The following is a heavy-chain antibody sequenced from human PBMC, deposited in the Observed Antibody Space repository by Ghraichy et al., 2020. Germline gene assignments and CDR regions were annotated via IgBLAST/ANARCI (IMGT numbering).Heavy chain of an antibody. V-gene: IGHV4-34*01. CDR2: INHSGST. CDR1: GGSFSGYY. Sequence: SQTLSITCAVYGGSFSGYYWSWIRQPPGKGLEWIGEINHSGSTNYNPSLKSRVTISVDTSKNQFSLKLSSVTAADTAVYYCARVGWNYGYFDYWGQGTLVTVSS. J-gene: IGHJ4*02. D-gene: IGHD1-7*01. CDR3: ARVGWNYGYFDY.